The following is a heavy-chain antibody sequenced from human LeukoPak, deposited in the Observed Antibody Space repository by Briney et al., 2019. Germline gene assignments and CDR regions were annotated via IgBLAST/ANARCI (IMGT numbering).Heavy chain of an antibody. CDR3: ARRGSTYYYDNYYFDY. J-gene: IGHJ4*02. V-gene: IGHV4-39*01. Sequence: PSETLSLTCTVSGDSLISYYWGWIRQPPGKGLEWIGSIYYSGSTYYNPSLKSRVTISVDTSKNQFSLKLSSVTAADTAVYYCARRGSTYYYDNYYFDYWGQGTLVTVSS. CDR1: GDSLISYY. D-gene: IGHD3-22*01. CDR2: IYYSGST.